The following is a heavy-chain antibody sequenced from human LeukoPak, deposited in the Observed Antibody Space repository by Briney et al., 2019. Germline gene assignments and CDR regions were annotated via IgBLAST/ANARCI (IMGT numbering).Heavy chain of an antibody. V-gene: IGHV4-39*01. CDR3: ARGNRITIFGVVRRDAFDI. Sequence: SETLSLTCTVSGGSISSSSYYWGWIRQPPGKGLEWIGSIYYSGSTYYNPSLKSRVTISVDTSKNQFSLKLSSVTAADTAVYYCARGNRITIFGVVRRDAFDIWGQGTMVTVSS. CDR2: IYYSGST. J-gene: IGHJ3*02. CDR1: GGSISSSSYY. D-gene: IGHD3-3*01.